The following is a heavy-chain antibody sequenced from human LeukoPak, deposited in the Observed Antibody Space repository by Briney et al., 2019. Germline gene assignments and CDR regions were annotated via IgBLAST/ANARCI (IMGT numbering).Heavy chain of an antibody. J-gene: IGHJ4*02. CDR2: IIPIFGTA. CDR1: GGTFSSYA. CDR3: AREGGEYCSSTSCPFDY. D-gene: IGHD2-2*01. V-gene: IGHV1-69*13. Sequence: SVKVSCKASGGTFSSYAISWVRQAPGQGFEWMGGIIPIFGTANYAQKFQGRVTITADESTSTAYMELSSLRSEDTAVYYCAREGGEYCSSTSCPFDYWGQGTLVTVSS.